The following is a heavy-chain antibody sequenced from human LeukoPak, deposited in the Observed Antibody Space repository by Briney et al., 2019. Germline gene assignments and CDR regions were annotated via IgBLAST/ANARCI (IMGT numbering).Heavy chain of an antibody. CDR2: IYYSGST. D-gene: IGHD3-10*01. CDR3: ARVRVGRALSYYFDY. V-gene: IGHV4-31*03. Sequence: TSETLSLTCTVSGGSISSGGYYWSWIRQHPGKGLEWIGYIYYSGSTYYNPSLKSRVTISVDTSKNQFSLKLSSVTAADTAVYYCARVRVGRALSYYFDYWGQGTLVTVSS. CDR1: GGSISSGGYY. J-gene: IGHJ4*02.